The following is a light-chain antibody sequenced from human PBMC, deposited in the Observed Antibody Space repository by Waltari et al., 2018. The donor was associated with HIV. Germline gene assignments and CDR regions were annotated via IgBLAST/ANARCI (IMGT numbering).Light chain of an antibody. V-gene: IGLV2-14*01. Sequence: QSALTQPASVSGSPGQSITISCTGTRGDVGGYNYVSWYQQYPGKAPKLIIYEFINRPAGVSDRFSGSKSGNTASLTISGLQAEDEADYYCSSYTSSSTLDVFGTGTEVTVL. CDR2: EFI. J-gene: IGLJ1*01. CDR3: SSYTSSSTLDV. CDR1: RGDVGGYNY.